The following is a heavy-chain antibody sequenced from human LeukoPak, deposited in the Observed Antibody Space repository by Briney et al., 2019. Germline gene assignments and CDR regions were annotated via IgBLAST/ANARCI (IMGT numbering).Heavy chain of an antibody. Sequence: SETLPLTCTVSGGSISSGDYSWSWIRQPPGKGLEWIGYIYYSGSTYYNASLKSRVTISVDTSKIRFSLKLSSVTAADTAVYYCATHSSGYDSGNDAFDIWGQGTMVTVSS. V-gene: IGHV4-30-4*08. D-gene: IGHD3-22*01. CDR1: GGSISSGDYS. CDR2: IYYSGST. CDR3: ATHSSGYDSGNDAFDI. J-gene: IGHJ3*02.